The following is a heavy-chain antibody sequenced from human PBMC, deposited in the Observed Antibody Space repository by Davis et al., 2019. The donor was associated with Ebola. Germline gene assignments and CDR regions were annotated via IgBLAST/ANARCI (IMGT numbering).Heavy chain of an antibody. CDR2: RAYDGSNK. V-gene: IGHV3-30*18. D-gene: IGHD3-22*01. J-gene: IGHJ4*02. CDR3: AKDRANYYDSSGYFDY. Sequence: SLMTSCAASGFTFSSYGLHWLRQAPGKGLEWVAVRAYDGSNKYYADSVKGRFTISRDNSKNTLNLQMNSLRAEDTAVYYCAKDRANYYDSSGYFDYWGQGTLVTVSS. CDR1: GFTFSSYG.